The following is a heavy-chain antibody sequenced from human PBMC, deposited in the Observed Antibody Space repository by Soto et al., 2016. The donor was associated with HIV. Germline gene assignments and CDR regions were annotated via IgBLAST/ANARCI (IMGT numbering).Heavy chain of an antibody. CDR2: ISSNGDNI. CDR1: GFTFRSYA. J-gene: IGHJ6*03. CDR3: ARDTPSEYSTSWYAGGNLHYYYMDV. V-gene: IGHV3-64*01. D-gene: IGHD6-13*01. Sequence: EVQLVESGGGSVQPGGSLRLSCVASGFTFRSYAMHWVRQAPGKGLEYVSAISSNGDNIYYANSVKGRFTVSRDNSKNTLYLQMGSLRTEDMAVYYCARDTPSEYSTSWYAGGNLHYYYMDVWGKGTTVTVSS.